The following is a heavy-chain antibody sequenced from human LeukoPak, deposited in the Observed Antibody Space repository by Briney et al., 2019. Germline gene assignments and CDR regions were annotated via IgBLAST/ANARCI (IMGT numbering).Heavy chain of an antibody. V-gene: IGHV1-18*01. CDR1: GYTFTSYG. Sequence: ASVKVSCKASGYTFTSYGISWVRQAPGQGLEWMGWISAYNGNTNYAQKLQGRVTMTTDTSTSTAYMELRSLRSDETAVYYCAVAYCGGDCYSPTPDYWGQGTLVTVSS. D-gene: IGHD2-21*02. J-gene: IGHJ4*02. CDR2: ISAYNGNT. CDR3: AVAYCGGDCYSPTPDY.